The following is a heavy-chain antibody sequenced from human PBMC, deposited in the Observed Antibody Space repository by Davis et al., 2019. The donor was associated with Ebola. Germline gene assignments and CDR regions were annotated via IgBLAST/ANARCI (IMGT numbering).Heavy chain of an antibody. D-gene: IGHD3-22*01. CDR1: GGSFSGYY. CDR2: INHSGST. Sequence: MPSETLSLTCAVYGGSFSGYYWSWIRQPPGKGLEWIGEINHSGSTNYNPSLKSRVTISVDTSKNQFSLKLSSVTAADTAIYYCARGGHSESTGYSHAAFDIWGQGTMVTVSS. CDR3: ARGGHSESTGYSHAAFDI. V-gene: IGHV4-34*01. J-gene: IGHJ3*02.